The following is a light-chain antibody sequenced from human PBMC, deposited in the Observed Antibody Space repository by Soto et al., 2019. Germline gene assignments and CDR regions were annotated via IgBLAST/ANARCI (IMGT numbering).Light chain of an antibody. CDR2: GTS. CDR1: QSFSSN. J-gene: IGKJ5*01. V-gene: IGKV3-15*01. CDR3: QQTYKIPFT. Sequence: ELVMTQSPATLSVSPGERATLSCRASQSFSSNVAWYQQKPGQAPRLLIYGTSTRVTGIPARFSGSGSGTDFTLTISSLRPEDFATYSCQQTYKIPFTFAQGTRLEI.